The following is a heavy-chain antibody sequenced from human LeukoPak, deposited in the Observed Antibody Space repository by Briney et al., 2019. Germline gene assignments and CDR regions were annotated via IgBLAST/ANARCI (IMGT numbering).Heavy chain of an antibody. J-gene: IGHJ4*02. Sequence: SLRLSCAASGFTFSSYAMHWVRQAPGKGLEWVAVISYDGSNKYYADSVKGRFTISRDNSKNTLYLQMNSLRAEDTAVYYCARDKAAAGIFDYWGQGTLVTVSS. CDR1: GFTFSSYA. D-gene: IGHD6-13*01. CDR2: ISYDGSNK. V-gene: IGHV3-30-3*01. CDR3: ARDKAAAGIFDY.